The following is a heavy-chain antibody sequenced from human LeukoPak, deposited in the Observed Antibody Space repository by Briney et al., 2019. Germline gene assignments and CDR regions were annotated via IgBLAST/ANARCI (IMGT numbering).Heavy chain of an antibody. J-gene: IGHJ6*04. V-gene: IGHV4-31*03. D-gene: IGHD2-2*01. CDR3: ARYCSSTSCTYYYYYGMDV. Sequence: PSETLSLTCTVSGGSISSGGYYWSWIRQHPGKGLEWIGYIYYSGSTYYNPSLKSRVTISVDTSKDQFSLKLSSVTAADTAVYYCARYCSSTSCTYYYYYGMDVWGKGTTVTVSS. CDR2: IYYSGST. CDR1: GGSISSGGYY.